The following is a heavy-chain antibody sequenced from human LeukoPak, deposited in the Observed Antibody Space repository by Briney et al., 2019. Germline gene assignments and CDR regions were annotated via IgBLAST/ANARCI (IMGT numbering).Heavy chain of an antibody. J-gene: IGHJ4*02. V-gene: IGHV3-74*01. CDR3: ARAMISESDY. D-gene: IGHD3-22*01. Sequence: GGSLRLSCAASGFTFSNSWMHWVRQAPGKGLAWVSRINPDGSTTTYADSVEGRFTISRDNAKSTLNLQMDSLRVEDTAVYYCARAMISESDYWGQGTLVTVSS. CDR2: INPDGSTT. CDR1: GFTFSNSW.